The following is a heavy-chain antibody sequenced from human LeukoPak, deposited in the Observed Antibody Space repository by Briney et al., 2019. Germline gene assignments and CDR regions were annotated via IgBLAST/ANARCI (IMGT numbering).Heavy chain of an antibody. CDR3: ASSPIAVAARNMIRGWFDP. V-gene: IGHV4-59*08. CDR1: GGSISSYY. D-gene: IGHD6-19*01. Sequence: PSETLSLTCTVSGGSISSYYWSWTRQPPGKGLEWIGYIYYSGSTNYNPSLKSRVPISVDTSKNQFSLKLSSVTAADTAVYYCASSPIAVAARNMIRGWFDPWGQGTLVTVSS. CDR2: IYYSGST. J-gene: IGHJ5*02.